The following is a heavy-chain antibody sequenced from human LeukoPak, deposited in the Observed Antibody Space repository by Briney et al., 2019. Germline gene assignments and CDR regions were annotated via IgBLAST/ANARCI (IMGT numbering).Heavy chain of an antibody. J-gene: IGHJ4*02. CDR3: ARDRLWIEPLDY. D-gene: IGHD5-18*01. CDR1: GFTFSSYA. V-gene: IGHV4-38-2*02. CDR2: IYNSGST. Sequence: GSLRLSCAASGFTFSSYAMHWVRQAPGKGLEWIGSIYNSGSTYYNPSLKSRITISVDTSKNQFSLRLRSVTAADTATYYCARDRLWIEPLDYWGQGTLVTVSS.